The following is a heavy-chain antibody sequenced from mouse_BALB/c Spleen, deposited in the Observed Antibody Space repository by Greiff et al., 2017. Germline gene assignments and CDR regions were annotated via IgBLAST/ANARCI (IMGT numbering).Heavy chain of an antibody. D-gene: IGHD1-1*01. CDR2: IYPGGGYT. V-gene: IGHV1-63*02. J-gene: IGHJ3*01. CDR1: GYTFTNYW. CDR3: ARGAPSNYGSSPAWFAY. Sequence: VQLQQSGAELVRPGTSVKMSCKAAGYTFTNYWIGWVKQRPGHGLEWIGDIYPGGGYTNYNEKFKGKATLTADTSSSTAYMQLSSLTSEDSAIYYGARGAPSNYGSSPAWFAYWGQGTLVTVSA.